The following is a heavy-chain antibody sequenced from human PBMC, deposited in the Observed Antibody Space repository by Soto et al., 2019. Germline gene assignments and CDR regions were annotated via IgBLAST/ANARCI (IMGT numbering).Heavy chain of an antibody. D-gene: IGHD1-26*01. V-gene: IGHV3-23*01. J-gene: IGHJ6*03. Sequence: EVQLLESGGGLVQPGGSLRLSCAASGFTFSSYAMSWVRQAPGKGLEWVSAISASGGSTYNADSVKGRFTISRDNSQNTLYLQMNSLRAEDTAVYYCAKEGSHTGDYYYYMDVWGKGTTVTVAS. CDR2: ISASGGST. CDR3: AKEGSHTGDYYYYMDV. CDR1: GFTFSSYA.